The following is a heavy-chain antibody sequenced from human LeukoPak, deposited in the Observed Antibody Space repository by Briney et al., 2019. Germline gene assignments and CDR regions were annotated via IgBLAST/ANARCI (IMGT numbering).Heavy chain of an antibody. CDR2: IYYSGST. CDR1: GGSISSGGYY. D-gene: IGHD3-3*01. V-gene: IGHV4-31*03. J-gene: IGHJ4*02. Sequence: PSETLSLTCTVSGGSISSGGYYWSWIRQHPGKGLEWIGYIYYSGSTYYNPSLKSRVTVSVDTSKNQFSLKLSSVTAADTAVYYCARDHYGRFGVVIPYYWGQGTLVAVSS. CDR3: ARDHYGRFGVVIPYY.